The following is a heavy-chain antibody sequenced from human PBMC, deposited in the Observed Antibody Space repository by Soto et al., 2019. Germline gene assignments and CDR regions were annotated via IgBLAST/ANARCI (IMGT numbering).Heavy chain of an antibody. CDR1: GGIFSTYA. J-gene: IGHJ4*02. CDR2: IIPIFGTP. CDR3: ARDRDAYGSGNYYSRIDF. D-gene: IGHD3-10*01. Sequence: QVQLVQSGAEVKKPGSSVKVSCKASGGIFSTYAISWLRQAPGQGLELMGGIIPIFGTPNYAQRFQVRVTIAADDSTSNDYMELSRLRSENTAVYYSARDRDAYGSGNYYSRIDFWGQGTLVTVSS. V-gene: IGHV1-69*01.